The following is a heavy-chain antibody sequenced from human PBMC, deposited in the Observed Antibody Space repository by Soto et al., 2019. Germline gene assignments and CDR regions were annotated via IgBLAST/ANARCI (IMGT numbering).Heavy chain of an antibody. J-gene: IGHJ4*02. CDR1: GFTFSSYG. V-gene: IGHV3-30*03. CDR3: ARGGTDQYATTAYSGH. Sequence: GGSLILSCAASGFTFSSYGVNWVRQAPGKGLEWVAGISYDGSNKYYVDSVKGRFTISRDDSENTLYLQMNSLRVEDTALYYCARGGTDQYATTAYSGHRGQGALLTVSS. D-gene: IGHD5-12*01. CDR2: ISYDGSNK.